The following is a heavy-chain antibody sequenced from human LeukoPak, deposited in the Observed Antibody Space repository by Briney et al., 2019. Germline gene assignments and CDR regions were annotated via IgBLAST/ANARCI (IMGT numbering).Heavy chain of an antibody. CDR1: GFTFGDYA. D-gene: IGHD3-3*01. Sequence: GSLRLSCTASGFTFGDYAMSWVRQAPGKGLEWVGFIRSKAYGGTTEYAASVKGRFTISRDDSKSIAYLQMNSLKTEDTAVYYCTREYDFWSGYFSDFDYWGQGTLVTVSS. CDR2: IRSKAYGGTT. V-gene: IGHV3-49*04. CDR3: TREYDFWSGYFSDFDY. J-gene: IGHJ4*02.